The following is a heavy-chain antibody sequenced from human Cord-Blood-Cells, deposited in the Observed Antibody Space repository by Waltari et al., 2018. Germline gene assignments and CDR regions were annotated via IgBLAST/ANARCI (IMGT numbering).Heavy chain of an antibody. CDR2: INHCGST. CDR1: GGSFSGYY. D-gene: IGHD1-26*01. Sequence: QVQLQQWGAGLLKPSETLSLTCAVYGGSFSGYYWSWIRQPPGKGLEWIGEINHCGSTNSNPSLKSRVTISVDTSKNQFSLKLSSVTAADTAVYYCARSSVLGELLWGVYYFDYWGQGTLVTVSS. CDR3: ARSSVLGELLWGVYYFDY. J-gene: IGHJ4*02. V-gene: IGHV4-34*01.